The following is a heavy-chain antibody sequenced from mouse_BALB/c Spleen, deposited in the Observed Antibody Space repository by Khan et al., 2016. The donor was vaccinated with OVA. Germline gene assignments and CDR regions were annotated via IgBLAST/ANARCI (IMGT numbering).Heavy chain of an antibody. D-gene: IGHD2-10*01. CDR3: ARPPYFSYVMVY. CDR2: INTYTGEP. J-gene: IGHJ4*01. CDR1: GYTFTNYG. V-gene: IGHV9-3-1*01. Sequence: QVQLQQSGPELKKPGETVKISCKASGYTFTNYGMNWVKQAPGKGLKWMGWINTYTGEPTHADDFKGRFAFSLDTSASTAYLQINNLKNEDTATYFCARPPYFSYVMVYWGQGTSVTVSS.